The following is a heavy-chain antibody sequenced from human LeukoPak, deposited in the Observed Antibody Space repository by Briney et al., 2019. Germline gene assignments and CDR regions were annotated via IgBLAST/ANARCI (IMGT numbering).Heavy chain of an antibody. CDR2: INPGDGST. CDR3: ATAPYSSGSFQH. CDR1: GYTFTSYY. V-gene: IGHV1-46*01. D-gene: IGHD3-22*01. J-gene: IGHJ1*01. Sequence: ASVKVSCTASGYTFTSYYMHWVRQAPGQGLEWMGIINPGDGSTSYTQKFQGRVTMTRDTSTSTVFLDLSSLRSEDTAVYYCATAPYSSGSFQHWGQGTLVTVSS.